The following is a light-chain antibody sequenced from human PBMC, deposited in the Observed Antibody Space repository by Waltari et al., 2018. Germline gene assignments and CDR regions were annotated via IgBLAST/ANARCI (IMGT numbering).Light chain of an antibody. CDR2: WAS. CDR1: QGVLDSSNSQNY. V-gene: IGKV4-1*01. Sequence: DIVMTQSPDSLAVSLGERVTINCKSSQGVLDSSNSQNYLAWYQQKPGQPPKLLIYWASARESGVPDRFSGSESGTDFTLTISSLQAEDVAVYYCQQYYDIPWTFGQGTKVEIK. J-gene: IGKJ1*01. CDR3: QQYYDIPWT.